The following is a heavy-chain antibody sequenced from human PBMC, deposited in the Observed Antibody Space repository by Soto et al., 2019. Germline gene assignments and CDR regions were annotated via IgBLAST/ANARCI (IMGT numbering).Heavy chain of an antibody. Sequence: QVQLEQSGSEVKKSGSSVKVSCKASGYSFSSHAITWVRQAPGQGLEWMGGIIPVFGTPSYAQKFQGRVTISSDKSTNTSYLELRSLISADTAVYYCARGGALSTSWYWGDGLDSWGQGTQVTVSS. J-gene: IGHJ4*02. D-gene: IGHD6-13*01. CDR1: GYSFSSHA. CDR2: IIPVFGTP. V-gene: IGHV1-69*06. CDR3: ARGGALSTSWYWGDGLDS.